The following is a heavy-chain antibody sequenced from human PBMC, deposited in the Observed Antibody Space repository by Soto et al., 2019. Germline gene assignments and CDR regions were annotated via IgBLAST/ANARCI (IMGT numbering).Heavy chain of an antibody. Sequence: QVQLQESGPGLVKPSETLSLTCTVSGGSISSYYWSWIRQPPGKGLEWIGYIYYSGSTNYNPSLKSRVTISVDTSKNPFSLKLSSVTAADTAVYYCARDDYYGSGGMGYWGQGTLVTVSS. CDR1: GGSISSYY. CDR2: IYYSGST. CDR3: ARDDYYGSGGMGY. D-gene: IGHD3-10*01. J-gene: IGHJ4*02. V-gene: IGHV4-59*01.